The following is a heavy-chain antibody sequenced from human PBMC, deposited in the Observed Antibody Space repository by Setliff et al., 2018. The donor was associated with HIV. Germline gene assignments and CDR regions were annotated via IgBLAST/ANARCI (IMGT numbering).Heavy chain of an antibody. Sequence: ASVKVSCKASGYSFATYGVHWVRRAPGQGLEWVAWISTYTGDINYSENFRWRLTLTTDTSTNTAYMELRHLRSDDTALYYCVRDSSASRTPPLHWGQGTLVTGSS. CDR2: ISTYTGDI. CDR1: GYSFATYG. J-gene: IGHJ4*02. CDR3: VRDSSASRTPPLH. V-gene: IGHV1-18*01.